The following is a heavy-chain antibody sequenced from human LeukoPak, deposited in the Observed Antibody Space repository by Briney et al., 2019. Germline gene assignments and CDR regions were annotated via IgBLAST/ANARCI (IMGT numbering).Heavy chain of an antibody. D-gene: IGHD3-10*01. CDR3: AREATMVRGVLNWFDP. V-gene: IGHV1-69*01. J-gene: IGHJ5*02. CDR1: GGTFSSYA. Sequence: SVKVSCKASGGTFSSYAISWVRQAPGQGLEWMGGIIPIFGTANYAQKFQGRVTITAGESTSAAYMELSSLRSEDTAVYYCAREATMVRGVLNWFDPWGQGTLVTVSS. CDR2: IIPIFGTA.